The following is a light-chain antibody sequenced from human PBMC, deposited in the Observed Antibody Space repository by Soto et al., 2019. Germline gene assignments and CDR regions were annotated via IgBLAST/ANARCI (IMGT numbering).Light chain of an antibody. CDR1: SSHVGGYNY. CDR2: EVS. V-gene: IGLV2-14*01. J-gene: IGLJ2*01. Sequence: QSALTQPASVSGSPGQSITISCTGTSSHVGGYNYVSWYQQHPGKAPKLMIYEVSNRPSGVSNRFSGSKSGNTASLTISGLQAEVEADYYCSSYTSSSTLVFGGGTKLTVL. CDR3: SSYTSSSTLV.